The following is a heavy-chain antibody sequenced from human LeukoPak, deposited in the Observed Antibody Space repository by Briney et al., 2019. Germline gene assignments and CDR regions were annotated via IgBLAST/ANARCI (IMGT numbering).Heavy chain of an antibody. CDR1: GFTFSNAW. J-gene: IGHJ4*02. CDR3: STEGYYVSGMY. V-gene: IGHV3-15*01. D-gene: IGHD3-10*01. Sequence: PGWAQRLSYAAAGFTFSNAWMRGLHQAAGRGVEWVGRIKGKTDRATTDYARPVKARLTTSRKNSTDTLYLQMTSLTTEDTAVYSCSTEGYYVSGMYWGQGTLVTVSS. CDR2: IKGKTDRATT.